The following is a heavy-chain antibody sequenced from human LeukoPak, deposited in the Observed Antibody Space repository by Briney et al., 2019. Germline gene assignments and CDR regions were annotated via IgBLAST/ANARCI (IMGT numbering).Heavy chain of an antibody. J-gene: IGHJ4*02. CDR3: ARLTTVTYFDY. V-gene: IGHV4-38-2*02. D-gene: IGHD4-17*01. CDR1: GYSISSGYY. Sequence: SETLSLTCTVSGYSISSGYYWGWLRQPPGKGLEWIGSIYHSGSTYYNPSLKSQVTISVDTSKNQFSLKLSSVTAADTAVYYCARLTTVTYFDYWGQGTLVTVSS. CDR2: IYHSGST.